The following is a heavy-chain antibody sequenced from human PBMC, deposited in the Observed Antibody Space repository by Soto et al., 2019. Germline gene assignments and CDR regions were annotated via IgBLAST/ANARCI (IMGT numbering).Heavy chain of an antibody. Sequence: LRLSCAAFGLTISGKKYVAWVRQAPGKGLEWVSALYDVDGSFYADSVKGRFTTSSDSSKTTVYLQMNDLRPDDTAVYYCATWHEREHAYDVWGQGTTVTVSS. V-gene: IGHV3-53*01. D-gene: IGHD1-1*01. CDR2: LYDVDGS. CDR3: ATWHEREHAYDV. CDR1: GLTISGKKY. J-gene: IGHJ3*01.